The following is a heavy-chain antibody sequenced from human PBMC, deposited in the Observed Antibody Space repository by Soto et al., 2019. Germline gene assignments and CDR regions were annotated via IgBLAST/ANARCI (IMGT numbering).Heavy chain of an antibody. D-gene: IGHD3-10*01. Sequence: GGSLRLSCAASGFTFSSYAMSWVRQAPGKGLEWVSAISGSGGSTYHADSGKGRFTCSKDNSKNTRYRQMKSLRAEDTAVYYCAKAKRRWVGELLFEGYYYGMDVWGQGTTVTVSS. CDR2: ISGSGGST. J-gene: IGHJ6*02. CDR3: AKAKRRWVGELLFEGYYYGMDV. CDR1: GFTFSSYA. V-gene: IGHV3-23*01.